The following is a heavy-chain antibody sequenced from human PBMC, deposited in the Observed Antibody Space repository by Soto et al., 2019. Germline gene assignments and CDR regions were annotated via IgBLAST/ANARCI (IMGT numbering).Heavy chain of an antibody. V-gene: IGHV3-30*04. Sequence: QVQLVESGGGVVQPGRSLRLSCAASGFTFSSYAMHWVRQAPGKGLEWVAVIAYDGRNKYYADSVKGRFTISRDNSKNTLYLQMNSLRIEDTAAYYCARELERVLDYWGQGTLVTVSS. CDR2: IAYDGRNK. D-gene: IGHD1-1*01. CDR3: ARELERVLDY. CDR1: GFTFSSYA. J-gene: IGHJ4*02.